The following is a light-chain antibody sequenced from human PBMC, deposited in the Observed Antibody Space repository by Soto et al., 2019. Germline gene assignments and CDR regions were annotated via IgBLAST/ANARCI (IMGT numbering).Light chain of an antibody. CDR3: SSYTSDNRNYV. CDR2: EVS. Sequence: QSALTQPASVSGSPGQSITISCTGSSSDVGAYTSVSWYQQHPGKAPKLMIYEVSNRPSGVSRRFSGSKSGNTASLTISGLQAEDEAHYYCSSYTSDNRNYVFGNGTKVTVL. CDR1: SSDVGAYTS. J-gene: IGLJ1*01. V-gene: IGLV2-14*01.